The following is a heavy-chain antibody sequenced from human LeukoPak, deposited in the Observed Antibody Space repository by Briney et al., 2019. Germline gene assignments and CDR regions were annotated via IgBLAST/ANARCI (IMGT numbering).Heavy chain of an antibody. D-gene: IGHD7-27*01. CDR3: AREELGKVYFDY. Sequence: GRSLRLSCAASGFIFRNYAMHWVRQAPGKGLEWVAVISYDGSNKYYADSVKGRFTISRDNSKNTLFLQMNSLSAEDTAVYYCAREELGKVYFDYWGLGTLVTVSS. V-gene: IGHV3-30-3*01. CDR1: GFIFRNYA. CDR2: ISYDGSNK. J-gene: IGHJ4*02.